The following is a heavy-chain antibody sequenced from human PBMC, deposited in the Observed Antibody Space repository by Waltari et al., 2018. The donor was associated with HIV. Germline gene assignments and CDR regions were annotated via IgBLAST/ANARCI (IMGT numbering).Heavy chain of an antibody. Sequence: QVQLVESGGGVVQPGKSLRLSCAASGFTFRRYAMHWVRQAPGKGLEWVAVIWHDANNQYYADSVQGRFTISRDNSKNTLYLQMNSLRAEDTALYYCARDSPAFSRGTEELDYWGQGTLVTVSS. CDR2: IWHDANNQ. D-gene: IGHD2-2*01. CDR3: ARDSPAFSRGTEELDY. V-gene: IGHV3-33*01. CDR1: GFTFRRYA. J-gene: IGHJ4*02.